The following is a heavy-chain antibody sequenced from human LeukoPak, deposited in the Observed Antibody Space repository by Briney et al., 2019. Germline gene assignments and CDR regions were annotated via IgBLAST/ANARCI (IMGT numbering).Heavy chain of an antibody. V-gene: IGHV3-48*04. CDR1: GFTLSSYS. CDR3: ARGGVTPGNDY. J-gene: IGHJ4*02. CDR2: ISPSSTI. D-gene: IGHD4-23*01. Sequence: PGGSLRLSCAVSGFTLSSYSMNWVRQAPGKVLEWISYISPSSTIYYADSVKGRFTISRDNAKNSLYLQMNSLRAEDTAVYYCARGGVTPGNDYWGQGTLVTVSS.